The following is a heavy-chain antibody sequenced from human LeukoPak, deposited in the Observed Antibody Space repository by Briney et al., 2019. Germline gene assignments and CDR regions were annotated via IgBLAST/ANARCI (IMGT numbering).Heavy chain of an antibody. J-gene: IGHJ4*02. CDR1: GYTFTSYG. D-gene: IGHD6-13*01. V-gene: IGHV1-18*01. Sequence: ASVKVSCKASGYTFTSYGISWVRQAPGQGLEWMGWISAYSSNTNYAQKLQGRVTMTTDTSTSTAYMELRSLRSDDTAVYYCARGSIAAAGYYFDYWGQGTLVTVSS. CDR3: ARGSIAAAGYYFDY. CDR2: ISAYSSNT.